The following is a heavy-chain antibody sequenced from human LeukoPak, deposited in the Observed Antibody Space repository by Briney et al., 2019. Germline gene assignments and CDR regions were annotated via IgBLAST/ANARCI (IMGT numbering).Heavy chain of an antibody. CDR2: VYDSGST. CDR3: AREGYCSGGSCYSGIDY. V-gene: IGHV4-30-4*01. J-gene: IGHJ4*02. Sequence: SQTLSLTCTVSGGSISSGDYYWSWIRQPPGKGLEWSGYVYDSGSTYYNPSLKSRVTISVDTSKNQFSLKLSSLTAADTAVYYCAREGYCSGGSCYSGIDYWGQRTLATVSS. D-gene: IGHD2-15*01. CDR1: GGSISSGDYY.